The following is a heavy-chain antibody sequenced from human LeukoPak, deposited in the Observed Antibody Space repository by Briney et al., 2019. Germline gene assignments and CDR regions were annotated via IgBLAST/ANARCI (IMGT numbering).Heavy chain of an antibody. V-gene: IGHV1-2*02. CDR2: INPNSGGT. CDR1: GYTFTGYY. Sequence: ASVKVSCKASGYTFTGYYMHWVRQAPGQGLEWMGWINPNSGGTNYAQKFQGRVTMTRDTSISTAYMELSRLRSDDTAVYYCARVLGDSGSYYVGFDYWGQGTLVTVSS. CDR3: ARVLGDSGSYYVGFDY. D-gene: IGHD1-26*01. J-gene: IGHJ4*02.